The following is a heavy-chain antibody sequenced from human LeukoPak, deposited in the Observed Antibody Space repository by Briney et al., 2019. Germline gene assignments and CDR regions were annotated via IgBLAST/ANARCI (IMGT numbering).Heavy chain of an antibody. J-gene: IGHJ4*02. D-gene: IGHD3-10*01. CDR2: ISYDGSNK. Sequence: SGRSLRLSCAASGFTFSSYAMHWVRQAPGKGLEWVAVISYDGSNKYYADSVKGRFTISRDNSKNTLYLQMNSLRAEDTAVYYCARDAMVRGVMIWYFDYWGQGTLVTVSS. CDR3: ARDAMVRGVMIWYFDY. CDR1: GFTFSSYA. V-gene: IGHV3-30*04.